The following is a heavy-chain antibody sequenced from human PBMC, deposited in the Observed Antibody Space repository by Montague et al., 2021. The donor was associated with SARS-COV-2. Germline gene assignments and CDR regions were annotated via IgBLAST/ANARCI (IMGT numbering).Heavy chain of an antibody. V-gene: IGHV4-39*01. CDR2: IYYSGST. CDR3: ARLRGDYGGTYDTFDI. Sequence: SETLSLTCTVSGGSISSSSYYWGWIRQPPGKGLEWIGSIYYSGSTYYNPPLKSRVTISVDTSKNQFSLKLSSVTAADTAVYYCARLRGDYGGTYDTFDIWGQGTMVTVSS. J-gene: IGHJ3*02. CDR1: GGSISSSSYY. D-gene: IGHD4-23*01.